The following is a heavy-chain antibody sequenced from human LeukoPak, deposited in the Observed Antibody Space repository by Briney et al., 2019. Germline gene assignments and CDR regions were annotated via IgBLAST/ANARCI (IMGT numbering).Heavy chain of an antibody. CDR3: ARGIAAAEDY. Sequence: SETLSLTCTVSGGSISSYYWSWIRQPAGKGLESIGHISTSGSTNYNPSLKSRVTMSIDTSKNQFSLKLTSLTAADTAVYFRARGIAAAEDYWGQGTLVTVSS. V-gene: IGHV4-4*07. CDR1: GGSISSYY. D-gene: IGHD6-13*01. J-gene: IGHJ4*02. CDR2: ISTSGST.